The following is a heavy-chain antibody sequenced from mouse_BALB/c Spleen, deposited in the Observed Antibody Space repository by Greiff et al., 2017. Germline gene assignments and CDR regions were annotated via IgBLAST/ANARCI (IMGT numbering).Heavy chain of an antibody. CDR3: ARHNGNYFDY. Sequence: EVMLVESGGGLVKPGGSLKLSCAASGFTFSSYAMPWVRQTPEKRLEWVATISSGGSYTYYPDSVKGRFTISRDNAKNTLYLQMSSLRSEDTAMYYCARHNGNYFDYWGQGTTLTVSS. J-gene: IGHJ2*01. D-gene: IGHD2-1*01. V-gene: IGHV5-9-3*01. CDR2: ISSGGSYT. CDR1: GFTFSSYA.